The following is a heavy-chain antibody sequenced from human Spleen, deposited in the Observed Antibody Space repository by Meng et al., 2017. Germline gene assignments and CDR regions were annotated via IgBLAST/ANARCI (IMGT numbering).Heavy chain of an antibody. Sequence: QVRLVQFGGWVKKPGASRKDSCKASGYTFPDYWLPGVRRSPGQGLEWMGRINPKSGDTHYAQRFQGRVTMTGDTSISTAYMELSGLRSDDTAMYYCARDEDISAAGKLFGDYWGQGTLVTVSS. D-gene: IGHD6-13*01. CDR2: INPKSGDT. CDR1: GYTFPDYW. CDR3: ARDEDISAAGKLFGDY. J-gene: IGHJ4*02. V-gene: IGHV1-2*06.